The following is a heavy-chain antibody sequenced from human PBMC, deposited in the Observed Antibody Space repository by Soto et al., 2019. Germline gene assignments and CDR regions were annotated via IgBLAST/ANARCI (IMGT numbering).Heavy chain of an antibody. CDR3: TTLAGHSPLSY. CDR2: IKSKTAGGTI. Sequence: PGGSLRLSCEVSGLTFTNTWMNWVRQAPGKGLEWVARIKSKTAGGTIDYAAPVEGRFTISRDDSKTTLYLQMNSLRTEDTAMYYCTTLAGHSPLSYWGQGTPVTVSS. V-gene: IGHV3-15*07. D-gene: IGHD6-13*01. CDR1: GLTFTNTW. J-gene: IGHJ4*01.